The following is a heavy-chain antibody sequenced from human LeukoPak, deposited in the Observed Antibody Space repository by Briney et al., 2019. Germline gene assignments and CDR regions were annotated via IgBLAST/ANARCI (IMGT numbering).Heavy chain of an antibody. J-gene: IGHJ3*02. CDR2: ISAYNGKT. CDR1: GYTFTSYG. CDR3: VRVRRSYGAFDI. V-gene: IGHV1-18*01. D-gene: IGHD3-16*01. Sequence: ASVKVSCKXSGYTFTSYGISWVRQAPGQGLEGMGWISAYNGKTNYSQKLQGRVTMTTDTSTSTAYMELRSLRSDDTAVYYCVRVRRSYGAFDIWGQGTMVTVSS.